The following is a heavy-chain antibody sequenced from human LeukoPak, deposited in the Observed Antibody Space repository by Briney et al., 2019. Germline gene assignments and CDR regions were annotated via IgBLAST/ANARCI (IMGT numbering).Heavy chain of an antibody. D-gene: IGHD3-9*01. CDR2: IYYSGST. V-gene: IGHV4-59*01. Sequence: SETLSLTCIVSGGSISSYYWSWIRQPPGKGLEWIGYIYYSGSTNYNPSLKSRVTISVDTSKNQFSLKLSSVTAADTAVYYCARVGDDILTAYGMDVWGKGTTVTVSS. CDR1: GGSISSYY. CDR3: ARVGDDILTAYGMDV. J-gene: IGHJ6*04.